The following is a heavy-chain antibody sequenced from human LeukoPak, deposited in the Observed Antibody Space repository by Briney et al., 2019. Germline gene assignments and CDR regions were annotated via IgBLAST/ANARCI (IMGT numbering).Heavy chain of an antibody. CDR3: ARSSSWYLDGFDI. J-gene: IGHJ3*02. CDR2: IRSDESKT. V-gene: IGHV3-30*02. CDR1: GFTFSIFG. D-gene: IGHD6-13*01. Sequence: GGSVRLSCAASGFTFSIFGMQWVRHPPGEGVEWVVFIRSDESKTFYADSVKCRFTISRDNAKNSLYLQMNSLRAEDTAVYYCARSSSWYLDGFDIWGQGTMVTVSS.